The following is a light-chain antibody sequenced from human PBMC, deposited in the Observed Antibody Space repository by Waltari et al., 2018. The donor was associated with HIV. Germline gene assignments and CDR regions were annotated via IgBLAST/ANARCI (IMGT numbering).Light chain of an antibody. Sequence: QSVLTQPPSLSAAPGQKVSITCSGSSSNIGVNYVSWYQQFPRTAPKLLIYDNNERPSGMPARFSGSKSGTSATLDITGLRTGDEADYYCVSWDSSLRGVLFGGGTKLTVL. J-gene: IGLJ2*01. V-gene: IGLV1-51*01. CDR1: SSNIGVNY. CDR2: DNN. CDR3: VSWDSSLRGVL.